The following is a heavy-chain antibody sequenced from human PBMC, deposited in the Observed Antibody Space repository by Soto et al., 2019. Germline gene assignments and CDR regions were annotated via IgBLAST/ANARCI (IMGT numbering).Heavy chain of an antibody. D-gene: IGHD5-12*01. CDR2: ISYDGSNK. CDR3: AKGWLQRIDY. Sequence: QVQLVESGGGVVQPGRSLRLSCAASGFTFSSYGMHWVRQAPGKGLEWVAVISYDGSNKHYADSVKGRFTISRDNSKNTLYLQMNSLRAEDTAVYYCAKGWLQRIDYWGQGTLVTVSS. J-gene: IGHJ4*02. CDR1: GFTFSSYG. V-gene: IGHV3-30*18.